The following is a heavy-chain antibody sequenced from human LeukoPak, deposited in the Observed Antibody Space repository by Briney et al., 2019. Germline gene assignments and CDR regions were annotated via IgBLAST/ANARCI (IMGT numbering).Heavy chain of an antibody. Sequence: GASVKLSCKASGYTFTGYYMHWVRQAPGQGIEWMGWINPNSGGTNYAQKFQGRVTMTRDTSISTAYMELSRLRSDDTAVYYCARGGKWLLPFPFDYWGQGTLVTVSS. J-gene: IGHJ4*02. D-gene: IGHD3-22*01. CDR3: ARGGKWLLPFPFDY. CDR2: INPNSGGT. V-gene: IGHV1-2*02. CDR1: GYTFTGYY.